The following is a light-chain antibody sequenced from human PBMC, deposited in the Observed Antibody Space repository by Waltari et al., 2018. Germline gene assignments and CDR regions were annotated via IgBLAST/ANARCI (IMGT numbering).Light chain of an antibody. CDR1: QSIVVW. CDR3: LQYNSYPWT. CDR2: KAS. V-gene: IGKV1-5*03. J-gene: IGKJ1*01. Sequence: DIQVTQSHSTLSASVGDRVTITCRASQSIVVWLAWYQQKPGNAPRLLIYKASYLESGVPSRFSGSASGTAFTLTISSLQADDFATYYCLQYNSYPWTFGQGTTVEIK.